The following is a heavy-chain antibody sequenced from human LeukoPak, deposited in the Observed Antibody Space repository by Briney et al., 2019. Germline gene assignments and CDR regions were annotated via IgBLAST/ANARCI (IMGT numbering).Heavy chain of an antibody. D-gene: IGHD4-17*01. J-gene: IGHJ4*02. CDR2: ISGSGGST. Sequence: GGSLRPSCAASGFTFSSYAMSWVRQAPGKGLEWVSAISGSGGSTYYADSVKGRFTISRDNSKNTLYLQMNSLRAEDTAVYYCAKDHYGDRPMEYFDYWGQGTLVTVSS. CDR3: AKDHYGDRPMEYFDY. CDR1: GFTFSSYA. V-gene: IGHV3-23*01.